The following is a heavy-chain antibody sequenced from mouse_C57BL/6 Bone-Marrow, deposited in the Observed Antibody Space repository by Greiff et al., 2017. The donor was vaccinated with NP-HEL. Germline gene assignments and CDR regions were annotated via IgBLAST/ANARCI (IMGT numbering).Heavy chain of an antibody. J-gene: IGHJ4*01. CDR2: INYDGSST. CDR1: GFTFSDYY. V-gene: IGHV5-16*01. Sequence: EVMLVESEGGLVQPGSSMKLSCTASGFTFSDYYMAWVRQVPEKGLEWVANINYDGSSTYYLDSLKSRFIISRDNAKNILYLQMSSLKSEDTATYYCAAGYYDYDHAMDYWGQGTSVTVSS. D-gene: IGHD2-4*01. CDR3: AAGYYDYDHAMDY.